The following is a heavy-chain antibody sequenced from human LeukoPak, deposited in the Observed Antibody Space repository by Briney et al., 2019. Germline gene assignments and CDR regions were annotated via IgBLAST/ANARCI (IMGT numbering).Heavy chain of an antibody. Sequence: PGGSLRLSCAASGFTFSNYAMNWVRQAPGKGLEWVSAISGSGGSAYYADSVKGRFTISRDNSKNTLYLQMNSLRVEDTAVYYCAKDSPTVTTVGRGARWGQGTLVTVSS. J-gene: IGHJ4*02. CDR3: AKDSPTVTTVGRGAR. CDR1: GFTFSNYA. D-gene: IGHD4-17*01. V-gene: IGHV3-23*01. CDR2: ISGSGGSA.